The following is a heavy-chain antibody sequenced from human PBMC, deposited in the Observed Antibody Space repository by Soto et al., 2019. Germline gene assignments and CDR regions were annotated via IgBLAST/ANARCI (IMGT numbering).Heavy chain of an antibody. J-gene: IGHJ4*02. CDR3: ASLAVRHYSFDY. D-gene: IGHD2-15*01. Sequence: SETLSLTCAVYGGSISSYYWSWIRQPAGKGLEWIGRIYTSGSTNYNPSLKSRVTMSVDTSKNQFSLKLSSVTAADTAVYYCASLAVRHYSFDYWGQGTLVTVSS. CDR2: IYTSGST. CDR1: GGSISSYY. V-gene: IGHV4-59*10.